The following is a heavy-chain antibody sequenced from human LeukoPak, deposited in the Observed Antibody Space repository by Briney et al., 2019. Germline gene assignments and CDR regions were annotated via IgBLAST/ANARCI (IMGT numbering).Heavy chain of an antibody. D-gene: IGHD5-24*01. CDR2: INFSGGTT. J-gene: IGHJ3*02. V-gene: IGHV1-46*01. CDR3: ASRRDGSNYAAFDI. Sequence: ASVKVSCKASGYTFTSYYMHSVRHAPEQGLEWMGVINFSGGTTSYPQKFQGRVTMTRDTSTSTVYMELSSLRSEDTAVYCCASRRDGSNYAAFDIWGQGTMVTVSS. CDR1: GYTFTSYY.